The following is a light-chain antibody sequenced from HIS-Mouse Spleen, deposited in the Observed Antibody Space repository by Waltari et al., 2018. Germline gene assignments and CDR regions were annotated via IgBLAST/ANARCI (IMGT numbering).Light chain of an antibody. CDR1: SSYVGSYNL. V-gene: IGLV2-23*01. Sequence: QSALTQPASVSGSPGQSITISCTGTSSYVGSYNLVSWYQQHPGKAPKPMIYEGSKRPSGVSNRFSGSKSGNTASLTISGLQAEDEADYYCCSYAGSSTLFGGGTKLTVL. CDR2: EGS. CDR3: CSYAGSSTL. J-gene: IGLJ2*01.